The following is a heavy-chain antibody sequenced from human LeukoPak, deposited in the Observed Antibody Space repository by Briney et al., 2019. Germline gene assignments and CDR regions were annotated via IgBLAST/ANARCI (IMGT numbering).Heavy chain of an antibody. CDR3: ARGGADYDFWSGYFITTPFDY. CDR1: GGSLSSYY. D-gene: IGHD3-3*01. V-gene: IGHV4-59*01. CDR2: SYYSVST. J-gene: IGHJ4*02. Sequence: SETLSLTCTVSGGSLSSYYWGWIRQPPGEGLEWIGYSYYSVSTNYNPSLKSRVTISVDTSKNQFSLKMSAVTAADTAVYYCARGGADYDFWSGYFITTPFDYWGQGTLVTVSS.